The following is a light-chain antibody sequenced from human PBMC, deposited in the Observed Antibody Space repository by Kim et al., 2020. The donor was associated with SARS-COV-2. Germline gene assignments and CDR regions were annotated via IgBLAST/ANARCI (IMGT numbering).Light chain of an antibody. J-gene: IGKJ4*01. CDR1: PTISIH. CDR2: DAS. Sequence: FAPGERPSPSCRASPTISIHVAWYQQKPGQAPSLLISDASNRATDIAARFSGSGSGTDFTLTISSLEPEDFAVYYCQQRNSWPLTFGGGTKLEI. CDR3: QQRNSWPLT. V-gene: IGKV3-11*01.